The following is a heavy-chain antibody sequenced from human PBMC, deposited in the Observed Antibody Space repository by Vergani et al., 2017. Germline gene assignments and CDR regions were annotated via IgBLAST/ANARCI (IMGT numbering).Heavy chain of an antibody. Sequence: QVQLVQSGAEVKKPGASVKVSCKASGYTFTSYGISWVRQAPGQGLEWMGWISAYNGNTNYAQKLQGRVTMTTDTSTSTAYMELRSLRSDDTAVYYCARDDYDMLTGFGYYYYGMDVWGQGTTVTVSS. D-gene: IGHD3-9*01. CDR1: GYTFTSYG. CDR3: ARDDYDMLTGFGYYYYGMDV. J-gene: IGHJ6*02. V-gene: IGHV1-18*01. CDR2: ISAYNGNT.